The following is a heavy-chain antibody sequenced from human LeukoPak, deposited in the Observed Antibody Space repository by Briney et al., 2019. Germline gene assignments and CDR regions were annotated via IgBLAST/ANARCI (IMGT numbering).Heavy chain of an antibody. D-gene: IGHD6-19*01. CDR3: ARDRRIAVAGYYFDY. J-gene: IGHJ4*02. CDR1: GGSISSGGYY. CDR2: IYHSGST. Sequence: SQTLSLTCTVSGGSISSGGYYWSWIRQPPGKGLEWIGYIYHSGSTYYNPSLKSRVTISVDTSKNQFSLKLSSVTAADTAVYYCARDRRIAVAGYYFDYWGQGTLVTVSS. V-gene: IGHV4-30-2*01.